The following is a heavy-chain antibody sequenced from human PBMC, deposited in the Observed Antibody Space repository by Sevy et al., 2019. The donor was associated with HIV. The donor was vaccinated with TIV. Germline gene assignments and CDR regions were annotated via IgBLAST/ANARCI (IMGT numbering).Heavy chain of an antibody. J-gene: IGHJ4*02. CDR2: ISYDGSNK. D-gene: IGHD3-16*02. CDR1: GFTFSSYG. CDR3: AKDRVITFGGVIGFDY. Sequence: GGSLRLSCAASGFTFSSYGMHWVRQAPGKGLEWVAVISYDGSNKYYADSVKGRFTISRDNSKNTLFLQMNSLRAEDTAVYYCAKDRVITFGGVIGFDYWGQGTLVTVSS. V-gene: IGHV3-30*18.